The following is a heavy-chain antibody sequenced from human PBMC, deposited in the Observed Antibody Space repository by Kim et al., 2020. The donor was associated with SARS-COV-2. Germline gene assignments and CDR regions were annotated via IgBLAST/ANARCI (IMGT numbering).Heavy chain of an antibody. CDR2: IYYSGST. Sequence: SETLSLTCTVSGGSISSYYWSWIRQPPGKGLEWIGDIYYSGSTNYNPSLKSRVTISVDTSKNQFSLKLISVTAADTAVYYCARDPTDTYDIFTGYYGYGMDVWGHGTTVTVSS. D-gene: IGHD3-9*01. J-gene: IGHJ6*02. CDR3: ARDPTDTYDIFTGYYGYGMDV. V-gene: IGHV4-59*13. CDR1: GGSISSYY.